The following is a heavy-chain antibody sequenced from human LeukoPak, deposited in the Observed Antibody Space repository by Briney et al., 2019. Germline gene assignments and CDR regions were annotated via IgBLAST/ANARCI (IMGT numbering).Heavy chain of an antibody. CDR2: ISSSSSTI. J-gene: IGHJ4*02. D-gene: IGHD3-10*01. CDR3: ARDGYGSGSPSDY. CDR1: GFTFSSYS. Sequence: GGSLSLSCAASGFTFSSYSMNWVRQAPGKGLEWVSYISSSSSTIYYADSVKGRFAISRDNAKNSLYLQMNSLRAEDTAVYYCARDGYGSGSPSDYWGQGTLVTVSS. V-gene: IGHV3-48*04.